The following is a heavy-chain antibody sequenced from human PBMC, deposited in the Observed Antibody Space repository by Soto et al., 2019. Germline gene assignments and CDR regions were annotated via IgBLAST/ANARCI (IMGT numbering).Heavy chain of an antibody. CDR2: ISSSSSTI. D-gene: IGHD3-16*01. J-gene: IGHJ2*01. CDR3: ARGLARYFDL. CDR1: GFTFSSYS. Sequence: EVQLVESGGGLVQPGGSLRLSCAASGFTFSSYSMNWVRQAPGKGLEWVSYISSSSSTIYYADSVKGRFTISRDNAKNSLYLQMNSLRAEDTDVYYCARGLARYFDLWGRGTLVTVSS. V-gene: IGHV3-48*01.